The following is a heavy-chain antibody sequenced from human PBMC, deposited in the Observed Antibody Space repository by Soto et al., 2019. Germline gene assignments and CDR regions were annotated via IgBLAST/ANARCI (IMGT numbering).Heavy chain of an antibody. V-gene: IGHV1-46*01. D-gene: IGHD2-21*02. CDR2: INPSDGST. CDR1: GNTFTSYY. J-gene: IGHJ5*02. Sequence: QVQLVPSGAEVKKPGASVNVSCKASGNTFTSYYMHWVRQAPGQGLEWMGIINPSDGSTTYTQKFQCRRPLVSDPSASTVYTLLRSLTSEDTALSFCARVGLRGGGWLAPRGQGTLV. CDR3: ARVGLRGGGWLAP.